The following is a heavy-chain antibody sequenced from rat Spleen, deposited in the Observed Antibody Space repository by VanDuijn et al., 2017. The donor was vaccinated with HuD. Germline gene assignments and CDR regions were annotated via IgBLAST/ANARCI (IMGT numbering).Heavy chain of an antibody. D-gene: IGHD1-6*01. Sequence: QVQLQQSGAELTKPGSSVKISCKASGYTFTSYDISWLKQRPGQALEWIGAINPGSGGTGYNEKFKGKATLTVDKSSSTAFMQLSSLTPEDTAVYYCARAYTTDPYWYFDFWGPGTMVTVSS. J-gene: IGHJ1*01. CDR1: GYTFTSYD. CDR2: INPGSGGT. CDR3: ARAYTTDPYWYFDF. V-gene: IGHV1-60*01.